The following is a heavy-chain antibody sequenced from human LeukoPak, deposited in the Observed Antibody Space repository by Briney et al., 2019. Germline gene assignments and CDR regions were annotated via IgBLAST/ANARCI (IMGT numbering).Heavy chain of an antibody. CDR3: AKGTVLRYFDWSPIAPNYYYGMDV. CDR1: GFTFSDYY. D-gene: IGHD3-9*01. J-gene: IGHJ6*02. Sequence: GGSLRLSCAASGFTFSDYYMGWIRQAPGKGLEWVAVISYDGSNKYYADSVKGRFTISRDNSKNTLYLQMNSLRAEDTAVYYCAKGTVLRYFDWSPIAPNYYYGMDVWGQGTTVTVSS. CDR2: ISYDGSNK. V-gene: IGHV3-30*18.